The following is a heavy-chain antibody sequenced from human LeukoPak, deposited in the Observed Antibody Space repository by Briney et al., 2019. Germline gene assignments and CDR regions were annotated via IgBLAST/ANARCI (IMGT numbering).Heavy chain of an antibody. CDR2: INHSGST. CDR3: ARGARGYSSYYGMDV. Sequence: SETLSLTCAAYRGSFSSYYWTWIRQPPGKGLEWIGEINHSGSTNYNPSLKSRVTISVDTSKNQFSLKLSSVTAADTAVYYCARGARGYSSYYGMDVWGQGTTVTVSS. CDR1: RGSFSSYY. J-gene: IGHJ6*02. V-gene: IGHV4-34*01. D-gene: IGHD5-18*01.